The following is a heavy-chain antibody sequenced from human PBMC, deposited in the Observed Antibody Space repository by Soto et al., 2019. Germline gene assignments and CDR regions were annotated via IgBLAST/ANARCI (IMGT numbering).Heavy chain of an antibody. J-gene: IGHJ4*02. CDR1: GFNFSTNA. CDR3: AKVVYDSFRYFLRSFDC. V-gene: IGHV3-23*01. CDR2: ISGSGNTI. Sequence: PGGSLRLSCATSGFNFSTNAMGWVRQAPGMGLELVSLISGSGNTIYYADSVKGRFTISRDNSMNTVSLQMNGLRAEDTAVYYCAKVVYDSFRYFLRSFDCWGQGTLVTVSS. D-gene: IGHD3-9*01.